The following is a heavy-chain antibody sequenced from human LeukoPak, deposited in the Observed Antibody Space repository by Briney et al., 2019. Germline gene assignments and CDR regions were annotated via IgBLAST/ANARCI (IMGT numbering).Heavy chain of an antibody. V-gene: IGHV3-30*01. CDR2: ISYDGSNK. CDR1: GFTFSSYA. Sequence: GGSLRLSCAASGFTFSSYAMHWVRQAPGKGLEWVAVISYDGSNKYYADSVKGRFTISRDNSKNTLYLQMNSLRAEDTAVYYCARVPGSGWYFFYFDYWGQGNLVTVSS. CDR3: ARVPGSGWYFFYFDY. D-gene: IGHD6-19*01. J-gene: IGHJ4*02.